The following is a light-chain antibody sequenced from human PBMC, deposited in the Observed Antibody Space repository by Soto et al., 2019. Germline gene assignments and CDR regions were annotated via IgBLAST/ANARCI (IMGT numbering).Light chain of an antibody. CDR1: SGHSSYA. CDR3: QTWGTGMV. Sequence: QSVLTQSPSASASLGASVKLTCTLSSGHSSYAIAWHQQQPEKGPRYLMKLNSDGSHRKGDGIPDRFSGSSSGAERYLTISSLQSEDEADYYCQTWGTGMVFGGGTQLTVL. CDR2: LNSDGSH. V-gene: IGLV4-69*01. J-gene: IGLJ2*01.